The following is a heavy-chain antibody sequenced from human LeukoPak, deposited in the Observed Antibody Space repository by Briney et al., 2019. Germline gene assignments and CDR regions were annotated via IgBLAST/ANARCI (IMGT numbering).Heavy chain of an antibody. CDR2: INTNTGNP. Sequence: ASVKVSCKASGYTFTSYAMNWVRQAPGQGLEWMGWINTNTGNPTYAQGFTGRFVFSLDTSVSTAYLQISSLKAEDTAVYYCARVPGEPSPHSIAVAAHPIDYWGQGTLVTVSS. J-gene: IGHJ4*02. D-gene: IGHD6-19*01. CDR3: ARVPGEPSPHSIAVAAHPIDY. CDR1: GYTFTSYA. V-gene: IGHV7-4-1*02.